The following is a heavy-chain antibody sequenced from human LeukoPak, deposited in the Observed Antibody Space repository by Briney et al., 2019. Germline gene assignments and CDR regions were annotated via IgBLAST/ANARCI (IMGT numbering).Heavy chain of an antibody. D-gene: IGHD2-15*01. J-gene: IGHJ3*02. CDR2: ISSSSSDI. Sequence: GGSLRLSCAASGFNFSSYSMSWVRQAPGKGLEWVSSISSSSSDIYYADSVKGRIIISRDNAKNSLDLQMNSLRPADTAVYYCARGVAPDAFDIWGQGTMVTVSS. CDR1: GFNFSSYS. V-gene: IGHV3-21*01. CDR3: ARGVAPDAFDI.